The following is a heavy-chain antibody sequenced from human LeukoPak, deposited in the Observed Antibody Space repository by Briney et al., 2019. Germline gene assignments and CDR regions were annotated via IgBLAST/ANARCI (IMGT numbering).Heavy chain of an antibody. CDR3: ARQADYNLLTGYYKGHLDC. J-gene: IGHJ4*02. CDR2: IYPGDSDT. V-gene: IGHV5-51*01. Sequence: KRGESLKISCKASGYSFGSYWIGWLRQMPGKGLEWMGIIYPGDSDTRYSPSFRGQVTISADKSINTAYLQWNSLKASDTAMYYCARQADYNLLTGYYKGHLDCWGQGTLVTVSS. D-gene: IGHD3-9*01. CDR1: GYSFGSYW.